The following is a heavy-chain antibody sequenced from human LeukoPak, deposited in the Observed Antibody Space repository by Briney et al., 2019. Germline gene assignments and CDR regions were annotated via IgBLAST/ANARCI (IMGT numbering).Heavy chain of an antibody. Sequence: GGSLRLSCAASGFTVSSNYMSWVRQAPGKGLEWVSVIYSGGSTYYADSVKGRFTISRDNSKNTLYLQMNSLRAEDTAVYYYARDVAGATGLDVWGKGTTVTVSS. D-gene: IGHD1-26*01. V-gene: IGHV3-53*01. CDR1: GFTVSSNY. CDR3: ARDVAGATGLDV. J-gene: IGHJ6*04. CDR2: IYSGGST.